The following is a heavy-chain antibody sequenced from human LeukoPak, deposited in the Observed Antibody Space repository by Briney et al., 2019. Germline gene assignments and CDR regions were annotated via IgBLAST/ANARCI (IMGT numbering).Heavy chain of an antibody. CDR3: ARDPSYYYDSSGYFDY. CDR1: GFTFSRNG. Sequence: PGGSLRLSCAASGFTFSRNGMHWVRQAPGKGLEWVSYISSSGSTIYYADSVKGRFTISRDNAKNSLYLQMNSLRAEDTAVYYCARDPSYYYDSSGYFDYWGQGTLVTVSS. V-gene: IGHV3-48*03. J-gene: IGHJ4*02. D-gene: IGHD3-22*01. CDR2: ISSSGSTI.